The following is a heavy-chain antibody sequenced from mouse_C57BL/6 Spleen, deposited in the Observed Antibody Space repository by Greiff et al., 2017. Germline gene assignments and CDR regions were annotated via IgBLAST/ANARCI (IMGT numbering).Heavy chain of an antibody. CDR3: ARVGNYNFWYFDV. CDR2: ISDGGSYT. J-gene: IGHJ1*03. Sequence: EVQLVEPGAGLVKPGASLKLSCAASGFTFSSYAMSWVRQTPEKRLEWVATISDGGSYTYYPDNVKGRFTISRDNAKNNLYLQMSHLKSEDTAMYDCARVGNYNFWYFDVWGTGTTVTVSS. V-gene: IGHV5-4*01. CDR1: GFTFSSYA. D-gene: IGHD2-1*01.